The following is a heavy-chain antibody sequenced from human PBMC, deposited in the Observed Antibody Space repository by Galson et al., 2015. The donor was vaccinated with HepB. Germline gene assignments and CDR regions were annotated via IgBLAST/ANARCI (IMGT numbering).Heavy chain of an antibody. CDR3: ARRGTSSGYYYADY. CDR2: IWFDGSNE. Sequence: SLRLSCAASGFTFSTYGMYWVRQAPGKGLEWVSIIWFDGSNEDYADSVKGRFTISRDNATNTLYLEINSVRAEDTAVYYCARRGTSSGYYYADYWGQGTLVTVSS. V-gene: IGHV3-33*01. J-gene: IGHJ4*02. D-gene: IGHD3-22*01. CDR1: GFTFSTYG.